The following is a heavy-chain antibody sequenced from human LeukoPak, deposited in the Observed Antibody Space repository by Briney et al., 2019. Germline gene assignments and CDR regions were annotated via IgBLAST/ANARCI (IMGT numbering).Heavy chain of an antibody. J-gene: IGHJ4*02. CDR1: GFTFSSYA. D-gene: IGHD4-17*01. V-gene: IGHV3-23*01. CDR2: ISGSGGSA. Sequence: GGSLRLSCAASGFTFSSYAMSWVRQAPGKGLEWVSAISGSGGSAYYADSVKGRFTISRDNSKNTLYLQMNSLRAEDTAVYYCAKYDYGETKVDYWAREPWSPSPQ. CDR3: AKYDYGETKVDY.